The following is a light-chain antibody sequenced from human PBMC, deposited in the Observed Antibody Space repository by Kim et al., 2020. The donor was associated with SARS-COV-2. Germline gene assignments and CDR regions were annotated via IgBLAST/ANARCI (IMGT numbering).Light chain of an antibody. CDR1: SLRSYD. J-gene: IGLJ3*02. CDR3: NSRDNDGKVV. V-gene: IGLV3-19*01. CDR2: GKN. Sequence: DLGQTVTSTCQGDSLRSYDASWYHQKAGQAPVLVIYGKNDRPSGIPDRFSGSRSGNTASLTITGAQAEDAADYYCNSRDNDGKVVFGGGTKVTVL.